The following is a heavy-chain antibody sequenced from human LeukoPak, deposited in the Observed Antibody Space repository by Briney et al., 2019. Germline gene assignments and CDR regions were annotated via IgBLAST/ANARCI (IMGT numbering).Heavy chain of an antibody. J-gene: IGHJ4*02. CDR2: INPNSGGT. CDR3: ARVFITIVRGVMPDY. CDR1: GYTFTGYY. D-gene: IGHD3-10*01. V-gene: IGHV1-2*06. Sequence: ASVKVSCKASGYTFTGYYMHWVRQAPGQGLEWMGRINPNSGGTNYAQKFQGRVTMTRDTSISTAYMELSRLRSDDTAVYYCARVFITIVRGVMPDYWGQGTLVTVSS.